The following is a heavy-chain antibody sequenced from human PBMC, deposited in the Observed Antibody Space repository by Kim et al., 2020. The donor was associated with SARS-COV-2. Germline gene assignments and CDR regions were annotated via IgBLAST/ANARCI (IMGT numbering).Heavy chain of an antibody. D-gene: IGHD6-13*01. J-gene: IGHJ4*02. CDR3: ARESPGIAAAGTGRFDY. CDR2: IYSGGST. Sequence: GGSLRLSCAASGFTVSSNYMSWVRQAPGKGLEWVSVIYSGGSTYYADSVKGRFTISRDNSKNTLYLQMNSLRAEDTAVYYCARESPGIAAAGTGRFDYWGQGTLVTVSS. CDR1: GFTVSSNY. V-gene: IGHV3-53*01.